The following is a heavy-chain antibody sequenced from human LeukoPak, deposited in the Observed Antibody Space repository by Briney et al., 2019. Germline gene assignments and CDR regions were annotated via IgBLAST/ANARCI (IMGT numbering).Heavy chain of an antibody. CDR1: GFTLSKYD. CDR2: ISTSSRYI. V-gene: IGHV3-21*01. J-gene: IGHJ5*02. D-gene: IGHD2-2*01. CDR3: ARADCSSSTCYLRRSWFDP. Sequence: PGGSLRLSCAASGFTLSKYDMNWVRQAPGKGLEWVSSISTSSRYIYYKDSVRGRFTISRDDAKNSLHLEMNSLRAEDTAVYYCARADCSSSTCYLRRSWFDPWGQGTLVTVSS.